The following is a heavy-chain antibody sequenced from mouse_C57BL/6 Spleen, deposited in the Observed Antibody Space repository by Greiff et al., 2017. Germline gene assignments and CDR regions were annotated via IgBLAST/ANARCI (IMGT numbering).Heavy chain of an antibody. V-gene: IGHV5-17*01. CDR1: GFTFSDYG. D-gene: IGHD1-1*01. CDR2: ISSGSSTI. CDR3: ARGFYYYED. Sequence: DVKLQESGGGLVKPGGSLKLSCAASGFTFSDYGMHWVRQAPEKGLEWVAYISSGSSTIYYADTVKGRFTISRDNAKNTLFLQMTSLRSEDTAMYYCARGFYYYEDWGQGTTLTVSS. J-gene: IGHJ2*01.